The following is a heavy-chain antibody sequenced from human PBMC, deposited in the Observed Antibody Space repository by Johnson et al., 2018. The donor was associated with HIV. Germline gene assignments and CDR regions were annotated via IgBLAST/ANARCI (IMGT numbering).Heavy chain of an antibody. Sequence: VQLVESGGGVVQPGRSLRLSCAASDFTVSGNYMSWVRQAPGKGLEWVSLIHSGGTTFYADSVKGRFTISRDNSKNTLYLQMNSLRAEDTAVYYCARDSAYCGGDCHDAFDIWGQGTMVTVSS. CDR1: DFTVSGNY. J-gene: IGHJ3*02. V-gene: IGHV3-66*02. CDR2: IHSGGTT. CDR3: ARDSAYCGGDCHDAFDI. D-gene: IGHD2-21*02.